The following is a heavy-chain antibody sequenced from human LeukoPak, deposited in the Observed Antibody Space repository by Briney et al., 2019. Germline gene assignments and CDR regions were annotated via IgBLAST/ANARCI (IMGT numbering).Heavy chain of an antibody. D-gene: IGHD1-14*01. CDR1: GGTFSSYA. Sequence: SVKVSCKASGGTFSSYALSWVRQAPGQGREWMGRIIPIFGIANYAQKFQGRVTITADKSTSTAYMELSSLRSEDTAVYYCASISSYPEGPYWGQGTLVTVSS. CDR2: IIPIFGIA. CDR3: ASISSYPEGPY. J-gene: IGHJ4*02. V-gene: IGHV1-69*04.